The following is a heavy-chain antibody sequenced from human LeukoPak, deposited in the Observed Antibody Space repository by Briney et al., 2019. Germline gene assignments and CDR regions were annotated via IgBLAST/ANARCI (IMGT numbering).Heavy chain of an antibody. J-gene: IGHJ6*02. CDR3: AGDLAAAVYYGMDV. CDR2: ISYDGSNK. V-gene: IGHV3-30*03. Sequence: GGSLRLSCAASGFTFSSYGMHWVRQAPGKGLEWVAVISYDGSNKHYADSVKGRFTISRDNSKNMLYLQMNSLRAEDTAVYYCAGDLAAAVYYGMDVWGQGTTVTVSS. D-gene: IGHD6-13*01. CDR1: GFTFSSYG.